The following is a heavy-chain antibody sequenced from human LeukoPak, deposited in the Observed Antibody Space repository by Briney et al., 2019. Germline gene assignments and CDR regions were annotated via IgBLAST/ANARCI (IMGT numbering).Heavy chain of an antibody. J-gene: IGHJ4*02. CDR3: AREPGRSHYDFWSGYPAYYFDY. Sequence: ASVKVSCKASGGTFSSYAISWVRQAPGQGLEWMGGIIPIFGTANYAQKFQGRVTITTDESTSAAYMELSSLRSEDTAVYYCAREPGRSHYDFWSGYPAYYFDYWGQGTLVTVSS. D-gene: IGHD3-3*01. V-gene: IGHV1-69*05. CDR1: GGTFSSYA. CDR2: IIPIFGTA.